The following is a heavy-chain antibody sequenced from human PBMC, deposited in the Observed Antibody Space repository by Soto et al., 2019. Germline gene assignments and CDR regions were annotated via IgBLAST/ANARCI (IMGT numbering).Heavy chain of an antibody. CDR2: INHSGST. D-gene: IGHD6-19*01. J-gene: IGHJ5*02. CDR1: GGSFSGYY. V-gene: IGHV4-34*01. CDR3: ARGGGRIAVAGKGWFDP. Sequence: QVQLQQWGAGLLKPSETLSLTCAVYGGSFSGYYWSWIRQPPGKGLEWIGEINHSGSTNYNPSLRSRVTISVVTSKNQFSRKLSSVTAADTAVYYCARGGGRIAVAGKGWFDPWGQGTLVTVSS.